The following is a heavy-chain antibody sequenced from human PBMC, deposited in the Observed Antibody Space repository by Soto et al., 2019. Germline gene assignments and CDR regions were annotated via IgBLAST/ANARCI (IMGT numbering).Heavy chain of an antibody. Sequence: PSETLSLTCGLSGSLLVGSLSTYFWTWIRQPPGKGLEWIEEINHSGSPIYSPSLRRRVTISLDTSKKQFSLNLSSVTAADTAVYFCARARFSQWCQYYYGLDVWGQGTTVT. J-gene: IGHJ6*02. CDR1: GSLLVGSLSTYF. CDR2: INHSGSP. V-gene: IGHV4-34*01. CDR3: ARARFSQWCQYYYGLDV. D-gene: IGHD3-3*01.